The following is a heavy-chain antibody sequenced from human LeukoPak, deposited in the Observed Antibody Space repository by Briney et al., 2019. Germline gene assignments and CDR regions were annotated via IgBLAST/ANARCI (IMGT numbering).Heavy chain of an antibody. CDR2: IRYDARNI. J-gene: IGHJ3*02. CDR1: GFTFSNYG. V-gene: IGHV3-30*02. D-gene: IGHD6-19*01. CDR3: GKAGWLYAFDI. Sequence: PGGSLRLSCAASGFTFSNYGMHWVRQAPGNRLEWVAFIRYDARNIYYADSVKGRFTISRDNAKNTLYLQLNSLRAEDTAVYYCGKAGWLYAFDIWGQGTMVTVSS.